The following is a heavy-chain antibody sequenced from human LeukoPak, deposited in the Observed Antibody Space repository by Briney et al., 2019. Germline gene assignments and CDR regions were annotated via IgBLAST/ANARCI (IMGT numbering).Heavy chain of an antibody. CDR2: ITKYDGRV. CDR3: AKDHSADGWPTFEY. J-gene: IGHJ4*02. Sequence: GGSLRLSCAVSGFGVHTFAMSWVRLTPGKGLEWLASITKYDGRVYYADSVRGRFSISRDTSQNELYLQMNGLRADDSAMYFCAKDHSADGWPTFEYWGRGTLVTVSS. CDR1: GFGVHTFA. V-gene: IGHV3-23*01. D-gene: IGHD5-24*01.